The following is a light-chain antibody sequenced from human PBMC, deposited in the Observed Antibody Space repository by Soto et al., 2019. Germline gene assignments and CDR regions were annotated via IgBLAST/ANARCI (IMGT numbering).Light chain of an antibody. CDR3: QQYNSYPWT. CDR2: KAS. CDR1: QTIITW. J-gene: IGKJ1*01. V-gene: IGKV1-5*03. Sequence: IQMTQSPSTLSASVGDRVTFTCRASQTIITWLAWYQQKPGEAPKLLIYKASTLEVGVPSRFSASGSGTEFTLTINTLQPADFATYYCQQYNSYPWTFAQGTKV.